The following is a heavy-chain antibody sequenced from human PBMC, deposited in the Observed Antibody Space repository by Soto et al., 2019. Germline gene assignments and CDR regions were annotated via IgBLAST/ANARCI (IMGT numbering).Heavy chain of an antibody. J-gene: IGHJ4*02. V-gene: IGHV3-23*01. Sequence: GGSLRLSCAASGFTFSSYAMSWVRQAPGKGLEWVSAISGSGGSTYYADSVKGRFTISRDNSKNTLYLQMDSLRAEDTAVYYCAKDSRPYYDNLTGYYPPTDYWGQGTLVTVS. CDR1: GFTFSSYA. D-gene: IGHD3-9*01. CDR3: AKDSRPYYDNLTGYYPPTDY. CDR2: ISGSGGST.